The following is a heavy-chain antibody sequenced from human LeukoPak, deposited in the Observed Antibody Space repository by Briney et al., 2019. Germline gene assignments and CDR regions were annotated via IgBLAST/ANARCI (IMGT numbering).Heavy chain of an antibody. CDR1: GYTFTGYY. CDR2: INPTSGGT. CDR3: ARDPNLSSGYYYTVEWFDP. V-gene: IGHV1-2*02. D-gene: IGHD3-22*01. Sequence: ALVKVSCKASGYTFTGYYMHWVRQAPGQGLEWMGWINPTSGGTNYAQKFQGRVTMTRDTPISTAYMELSRLRSDDTAVYYCARDPNLSSGYYYTVEWFDPWGQGTLVTVSS. J-gene: IGHJ5*02.